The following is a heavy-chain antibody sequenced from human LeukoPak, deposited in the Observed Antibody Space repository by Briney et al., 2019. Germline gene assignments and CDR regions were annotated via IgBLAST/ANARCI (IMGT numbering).Heavy chain of an antibody. V-gene: IGHV3-30*02. D-gene: IGHD3-10*01. CDR1: GFTFSDYG. CDR2: MRPHGGDN. J-gene: IGHJ4*02. CDR3: AKDQAGTWGLDY. Sequence: GGSLRLSCAASGFTFSDYGIRWIRQAPGKGLEWVAFMRPHGGDNYYSDSVKGRFNISRDISKNTLYLQMDSLRPEDTAVYFCAKDQAGTWGLDYWGQGTLVTVSS.